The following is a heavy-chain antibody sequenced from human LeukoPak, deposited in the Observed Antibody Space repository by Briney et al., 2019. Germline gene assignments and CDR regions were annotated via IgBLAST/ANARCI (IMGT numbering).Heavy chain of an antibody. Sequence: GGSLRLSCAASGFTFSSYGMHWVRQAPGKGLEWVAVISYDGSNKYYADSVKGRFTISRDNSKNTLYLQMNSLRAEDTAVYYCASMGSDFDIWGQGTMVTVSS. CDR1: GFTFSSYG. CDR2: ISYDGSNK. V-gene: IGHV3-30*03. D-gene: IGHD3-10*01. J-gene: IGHJ3*02. CDR3: ASMGSDFDI.